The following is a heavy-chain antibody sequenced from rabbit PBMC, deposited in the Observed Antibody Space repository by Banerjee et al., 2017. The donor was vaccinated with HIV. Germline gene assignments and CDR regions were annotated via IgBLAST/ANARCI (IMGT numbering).Heavy chain of an antibody. CDR3: ARDRYNNNGWNFSL. CDR1: GFTISSNYY. J-gene: IGHJ4*01. CDR2: IYAGSSGST. Sequence: QEQLEESGGDLVKPEGSLTLTCTASGFTISSNYYMCWVRQAPGKGLEWIACIYAGSSGSTYYASWAKGRFTISKTSSTTVTLQMTSLTAADTATYFCARDRYNNNGWNFSLWGQGTLVTVS. D-gene: IGHD4-1*01. V-gene: IGHV1S45*01.